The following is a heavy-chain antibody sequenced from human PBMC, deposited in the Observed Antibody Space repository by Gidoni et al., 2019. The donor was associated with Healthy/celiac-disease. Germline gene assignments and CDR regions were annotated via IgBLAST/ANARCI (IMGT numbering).Heavy chain of an antibody. Sequence: QVQLVQSGAEVKKPGSSVKVSCKASGGTFSRYAITRVRQAPGKGLEWMGGIIPIFGTANYAQKFQGRVTITADESTSTAEMELSSLRSEDTAVYYCARDVGARPRYDSSGYDAFDIWGQGTMVTVSS. V-gene: IGHV1-69*01. J-gene: IGHJ3*02. D-gene: IGHD3-22*01. CDR2: IIPIFGTA. CDR1: GGTFSRYA. CDR3: ARDVGARPRYDSSGYDAFDI.